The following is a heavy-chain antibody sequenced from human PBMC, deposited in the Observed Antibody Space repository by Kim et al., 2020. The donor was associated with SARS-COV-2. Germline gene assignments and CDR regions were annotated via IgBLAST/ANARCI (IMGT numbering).Heavy chain of an antibody. J-gene: IGHJ6*02. Sequence: ASVKVSCKASGYTFTSYGISWVRQAPGQGLEWMGWISAYNGNTNYAQKLQGRVTMTTDTSTSTAYMELRSLRSDDTAVYYCAPMDTRGNYYYGMDVWGQGTTVTVYS. D-gene: IGHD5-18*01. CDR3: APMDTRGNYYYGMDV. V-gene: IGHV1-18*01. CDR1: GYTFTSYG. CDR2: ISAYNGNT.